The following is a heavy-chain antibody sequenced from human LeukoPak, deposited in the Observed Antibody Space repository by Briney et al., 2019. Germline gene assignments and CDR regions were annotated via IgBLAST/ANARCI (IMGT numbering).Heavy chain of an antibody. Sequence: GGSLRLSCAASGFTFSSYAMSWVRQAPGKGLEWVSAISGCGGSTYYADSVKGRFTISRDNSKNTLYLQMNSLRAEDTAVYYCAKDTGDYTYYYYYGMDVWGQGTTVTVSS. J-gene: IGHJ6*02. CDR2: ISGCGGST. V-gene: IGHV3-23*01. CDR1: GFTFSSYA. CDR3: AKDTGDYTYYYYYGMDV. D-gene: IGHD4-17*01.